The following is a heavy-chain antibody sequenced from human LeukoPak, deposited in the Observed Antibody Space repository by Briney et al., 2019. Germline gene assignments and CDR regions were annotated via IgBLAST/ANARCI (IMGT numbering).Heavy chain of an antibody. CDR3: AKTVAGTYHPWNFDY. CDR2: ISYDGSNK. V-gene: IGHV3-30*18. D-gene: IGHD6-19*01. Sequence: PSRALRLSCAAPGYTFSNDGMHTGRRAPGKVLEREAVISYDGSNKYYADSVKGRFTISRDNSKNTLYLQMNSLRAEDTAVYYCAKTVAGTYHPWNFDYWGQGTLVTVSS. CDR1: GYTFSNDG. J-gene: IGHJ4*02.